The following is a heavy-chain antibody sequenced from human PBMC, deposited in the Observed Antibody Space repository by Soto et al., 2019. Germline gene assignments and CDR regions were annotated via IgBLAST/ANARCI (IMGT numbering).Heavy chain of an antibody. CDR2: IYYSGST. CDR3: ARGGVGAASDNHLDY. V-gene: IGHV4-30-4*01. J-gene: IGHJ4*02. D-gene: IGHD1-26*01. Sequence: SETLSLTCTVSGGSISSGDYYWSWIRQPPGKGLEWIGYIYYSGSTYYNPSLKSRVTISVDTSKNQFSLKLSSVTAADTAVYYCARGGVGAASDNHLDYWGQGTLVTVS. CDR1: GGSISSGDYY.